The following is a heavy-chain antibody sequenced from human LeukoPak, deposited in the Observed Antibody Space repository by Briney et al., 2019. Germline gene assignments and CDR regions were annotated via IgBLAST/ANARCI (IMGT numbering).Heavy chain of an antibody. CDR2: IQYSGSI. CDR3: ARDIIRADGYNYDS. CDR1: GDSFSSVTSY. V-gene: IGHV4-61*01. D-gene: IGHD5-24*01. Sequence: SESLSLTFIVSGDSFSSVTSYWSWIRQPPGKGLECIGSIQYSGSIKYNPSLANRVTISVDTSKNQFSLKLSSVTAADTAVYYCARDIIRADGYNYDSWGQGTLVTVSS. J-gene: IGHJ5*01.